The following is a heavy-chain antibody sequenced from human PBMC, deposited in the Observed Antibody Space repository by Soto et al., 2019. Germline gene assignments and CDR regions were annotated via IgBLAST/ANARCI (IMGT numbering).Heavy chain of an antibody. D-gene: IGHD3-3*01. CDR1: GGSITSSSYY. CDR3: ARLWRSTISGVVIVQFHY. CDR2: VFYSGRT. Sequence: QLQLQESGPGLVKPSETLSLTCIVSGGSITSSSYYWGWIRQSPAQWLEWIGNVFYSGRTYYNPSLKSRVTISVDTPNMQFSLKLSSVTAAGTAVYYGARLWRSTISGVVIVQFHYWGHGTLVTLSS. V-gene: IGHV4-39*01. J-gene: IGHJ4*01.